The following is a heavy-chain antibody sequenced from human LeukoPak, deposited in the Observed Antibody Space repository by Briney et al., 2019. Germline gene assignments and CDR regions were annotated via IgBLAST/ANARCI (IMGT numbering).Heavy chain of an antibody. D-gene: IGHD2-21*02. CDR3: AKVEGNCGGDCYHIGYFDY. Sequence: GGSLRLSCAASGFTFSSYGMHWVRQAPGKGLEWVAAISYDGSNKYYADSVKGRFTISRDNSKNTLYLQMNSLRAEDTAVYYCAKVEGNCGGDCYHIGYFDYWGQGTLVTVSS. V-gene: IGHV3-30*18. CDR1: GFTFSSYG. CDR2: ISYDGSNK. J-gene: IGHJ4*02.